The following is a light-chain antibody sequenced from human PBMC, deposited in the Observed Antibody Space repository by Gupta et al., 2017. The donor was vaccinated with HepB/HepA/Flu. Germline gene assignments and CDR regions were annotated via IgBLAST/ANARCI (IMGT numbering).Light chain of an antibody. CDR2: ENN. CDR3: GKWDSRLSAFV. CDR1: SSNIGNNY. J-gene: IGLJ2*01. V-gene: IGLV1-51*02. Sequence: QSVLTQPPSVSAAPGQKVTISCSGSSSNIGNNYVSWYQQLPGTAPKLLIYENNKRPSGIPDRFSGSKSGKSATLAINGLQTGDEAEYYCGKWDSRLSAFVFGGGTKLTVL.